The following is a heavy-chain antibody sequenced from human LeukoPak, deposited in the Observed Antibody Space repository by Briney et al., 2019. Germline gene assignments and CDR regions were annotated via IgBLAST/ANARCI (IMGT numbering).Heavy chain of an antibody. Sequence: PSETLSLTCAVSGGSISSSNWWSWVRQPPGKGLEWIGEIYHSGSTNYNPSLKSRATISVDKSKNQFSLKLSSVTAADTAVYYCARDSVEDAKYYYGSGEGYNWFDPWGQGTLVTVSS. V-gene: IGHV4-4*02. CDR1: GGSISSSNW. CDR3: ARDSVEDAKYYYGSGEGYNWFDP. CDR2: IYHSGST. D-gene: IGHD3-10*01. J-gene: IGHJ5*02.